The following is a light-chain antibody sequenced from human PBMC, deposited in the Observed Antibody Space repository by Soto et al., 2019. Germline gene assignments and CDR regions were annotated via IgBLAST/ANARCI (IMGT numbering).Light chain of an antibody. CDR2: DVS. CDR3: SSYTSSSKVV. V-gene: IGLV2-14*01. Sequence: QSVLTQPASVSGSPGQSITISCTGTSSDVGGYNYVSWYQQHPGKAPKLMIYDVSNRPSGVSNRFSGSKSGNTASLTISGVQAEDEADYYCSSYTSSSKVVFGGGTKVTVL. J-gene: IGLJ2*01. CDR1: SSDVGGYNY.